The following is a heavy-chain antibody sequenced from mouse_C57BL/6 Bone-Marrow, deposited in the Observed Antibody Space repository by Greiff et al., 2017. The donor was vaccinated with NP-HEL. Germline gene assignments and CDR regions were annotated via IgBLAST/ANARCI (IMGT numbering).Heavy chain of an antibody. CDR3: AREVATD. V-gene: IGHV5-4*01. J-gene: IGHJ2*01. CDR2: ISDGGSYT. Sequence: EVKLVESGGGLVKPGGSLTLSCAASGFTFSSYAMSWVRQTPEKRLEWVATISDGGSYTYYPDNVKGRFTISRDNAKNNLYQHMRHLKSEYTAMYFCAREVATDWGQGTTLSVSS. CDR1: GFTFSSYA. D-gene: IGHD1-1*01.